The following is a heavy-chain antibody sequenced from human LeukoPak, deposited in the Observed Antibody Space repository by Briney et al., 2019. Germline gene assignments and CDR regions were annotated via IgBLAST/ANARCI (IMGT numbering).Heavy chain of an antibody. J-gene: IGHJ4*02. Sequence: GGSLRLSCAASGFTVSSNYMSWVRQAPGKGLEWVSVIYSGGSTYYADSVKGRFTISRDNSKNTLYLQMNSLRAEDTAVYYRAKESGYSYGYLDYWGQGTLVTVSS. D-gene: IGHD5-18*01. V-gene: IGHV3-53*01. CDR3: AKESGYSYGYLDY. CDR2: IYSGGST. CDR1: GFTVSSNY.